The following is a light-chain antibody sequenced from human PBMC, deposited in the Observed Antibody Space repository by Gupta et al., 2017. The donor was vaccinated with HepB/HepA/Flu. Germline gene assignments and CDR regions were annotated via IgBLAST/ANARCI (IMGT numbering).Light chain of an antibody. CDR3: QHYGSSPWT. J-gene: IGKJ1*01. CDR2: GAS. CDR1: RSVSSSY. Sequence: EIVLTQSPGTLSLSPGERATLSCRASRSVSSSYLAWYQQKPGQAPRLLIYGASSRATGIPDRFSGSGSGTDFTLTISRREPEDFAVYYCQHYGSSPWTFGQGTKVEIK. V-gene: IGKV3-20*01.